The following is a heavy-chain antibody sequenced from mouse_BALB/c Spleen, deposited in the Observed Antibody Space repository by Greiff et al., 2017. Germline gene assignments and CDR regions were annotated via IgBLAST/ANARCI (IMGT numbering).Heavy chain of an antibody. V-gene: IGHV1S137*01. CDR3: ASHYYGSSYYFDY. D-gene: IGHD1-1*01. Sequence: VQVVESGAELVRPGVSVKISCKGSGYTFTDYAMHWVKQSHAKSLEWIGVISTYYGDASYNQKFKGKATMTVDKSSSTAYMELARLTSEDSAIYYCASHYYGSSYYFDYWGQGTTLTVSS. CDR2: ISTYYGDA. CDR1: GYTFTDYA. J-gene: IGHJ2*01.